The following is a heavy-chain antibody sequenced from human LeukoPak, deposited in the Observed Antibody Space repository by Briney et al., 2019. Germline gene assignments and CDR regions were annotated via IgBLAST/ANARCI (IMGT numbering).Heavy chain of an antibody. CDR3: AKDLTTLFLASDV. V-gene: IGHV3-30*18. J-gene: IGHJ3*01. Sequence: TGGSLRLSCAASGFTFSSHGRQWVRQAPGKGLEWVAVISNDGDNKYYANSVKGRFTISRDSSKNTLYLLMNSLRAEDTAVYSCAKDLTTLFLASDVWGLGTMVTVSS. CDR1: GFTFSSHG. D-gene: IGHD4-11*01. CDR2: ISNDGDNK.